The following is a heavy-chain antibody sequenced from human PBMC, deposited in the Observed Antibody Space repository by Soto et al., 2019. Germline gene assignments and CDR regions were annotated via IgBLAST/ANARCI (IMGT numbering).Heavy chain of an antibody. CDR1: GGAISSYY. CDR2: IYYSGST. CDR3: ARSEGRYSSSSGFDP. Sequence: SETLSLTCTVSGGAISSYYWSWIRQPPGKGLEWIGYIYYSGSTNYNPSLKSRVTISVDTSKNQFSLQLSSVPAADTAVYYCARSEGRYSSSSGFDPWGQGTLVTVSS. J-gene: IGHJ5*02. V-gene: IGHV4-59*01. D-gene: IGHD6-6*01.